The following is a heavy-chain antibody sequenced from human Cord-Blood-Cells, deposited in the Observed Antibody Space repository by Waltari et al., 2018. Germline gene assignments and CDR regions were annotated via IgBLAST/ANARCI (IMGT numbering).Heavy chain of an antibody. D-gene: IGHD2-15*01. V-gene: IGHV4-39*07. CDR2: IYYSGST. CDR3: ARQEVGLDY. CDR1: GGSISSSSYY. J-gene: IGHJ4*02. Sequence: QLQLQESGPGLVKPSETLSLTCTVPGGSISSSSYYWGWIRQPPGKGLEWIGSIYYSGSTYYNPSLKSRVTISVDTSKNQFSRKLSSVTAADTAVYYCARQEVGLDYGGQGTLVTVSS.